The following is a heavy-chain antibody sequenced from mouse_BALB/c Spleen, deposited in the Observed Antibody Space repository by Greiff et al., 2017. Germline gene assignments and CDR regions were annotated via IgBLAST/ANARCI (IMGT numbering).Heavy chain of an antibody. J-gene: IGHJ2*01. Sequence: EVQLQQSGAELVKPGASVKLSCTASGFNIKDTYMHWVKQRPEQGLEWIGRIDPANGNTKYDPKFQGKATITADTSSNTAYLQLSSLTSEDTAVYYCARSGGPTDYFDYWGQGTTLTVSA. CDR3: ARSGGPTDYFDY. CDR1: GFNIKDTY. D-gene: IGHD3-1*01. CDR2: IDPANGNT. V-gene: IGHV14-3*02.